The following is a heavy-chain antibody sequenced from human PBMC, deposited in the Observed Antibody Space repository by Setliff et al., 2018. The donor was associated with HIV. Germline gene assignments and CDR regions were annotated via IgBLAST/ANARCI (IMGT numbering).Heavy chain of an antibody. Sequence: SETLSLTCAVYGGSFSGYYWSWIRQPPGKGLEWIGEINHSGSTNYNMSLWSRVTISLDASRNQFSLELISVTSADTAVYYCAGGPGTTSIDYWAQGTLVTVSS. CDR1: GGSFSGYY. D-gene: IGHD1-26*01. J-gene: IGHJ4*02. CDR3: AGGPGTTSIDY. CDR2: INHSGST. V-gene: IGHV4-34*01.